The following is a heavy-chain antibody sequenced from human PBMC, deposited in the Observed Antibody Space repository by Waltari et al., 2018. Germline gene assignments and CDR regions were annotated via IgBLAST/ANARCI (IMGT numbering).Heavy chain of an antibody. D-gene: IGHD2-21*01. CDR3: AKDPVLVISTFDY. Sequence: QVQLVESGGGVVQPGGSLRLSCAASVFTVVIYVMPWVRQAPGKGLEWVAFIRYDGSNKYYADSVKGRFTISRDNSKNTLYLQMNSLRAEDTAVYYCAKDPVLVISTFDYWGQGTLVTVSS. V-gene: IGHV3-30*02. CDR1: VFTVVIYV. J-gene: IGHJ4*02. CDR2: IRYDGSNK.